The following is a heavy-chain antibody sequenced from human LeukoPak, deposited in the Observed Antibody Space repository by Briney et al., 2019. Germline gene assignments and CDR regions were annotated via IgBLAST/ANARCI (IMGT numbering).Heavy chain of an antibody. V-gene: IGHV3-48*01. D-gene: IGHD1-26*01. CDR2: IDSSSTTI. J-gene: IGHJ4*02. Sequence: GGSLRLSCAASGFTFSEYSLNWVRQAPGKGLEWISYIDSSSTTIYYADSVKGRFTISRDNSKNTLYLQMNSLRAEDTAVYYCAKDSPRVGATDPYSFDYWGQGTLVTVSS. CDR1: GFTFSEYS. CDR3: AKDSPRVGATDPYSFDY.